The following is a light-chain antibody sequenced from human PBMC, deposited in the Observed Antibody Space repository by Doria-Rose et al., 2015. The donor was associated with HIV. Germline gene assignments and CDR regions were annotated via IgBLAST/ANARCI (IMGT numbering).Light chain of an antibody. CDR2: DGS. CDR3: HQYGTSWT. Sequence: EIVMTQSPGTLSLSPGERAPLSCRASQSFSSTYLAWYQQKPGQAPSLLIYDGSTRATGIPDRFSASGSGTDFTLTINRLEPEDFALYYCHQYGTSWTFGQGTKVEI. J-gene: IGKJ1*01. CDR1: QSFSSTY. V-gene: IGKV3-20*01.